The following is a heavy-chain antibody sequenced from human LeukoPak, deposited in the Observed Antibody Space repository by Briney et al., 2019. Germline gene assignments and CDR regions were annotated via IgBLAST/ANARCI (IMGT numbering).Heavy chain of an antibody. CDR1: GGSINSNNW. V-gene: IGHV4-4*02. Sequence: SPSGTLSLTCAVSGGSINSNNWWSWVRQPPGKGLEWIGSIYYSGSTYYNPSLKSRVTISVDTSKNQFSLKLSSVTAADTAVYYCAISYYDILTGDPVYYYYGMDVWGQGTTVTVSS. D-gene: IGHD3-9*01. CDR3: AISYYDILTGDPVYYYYGMDV. J-gene: IGHJ6*02. CDR2: IYYSGST.